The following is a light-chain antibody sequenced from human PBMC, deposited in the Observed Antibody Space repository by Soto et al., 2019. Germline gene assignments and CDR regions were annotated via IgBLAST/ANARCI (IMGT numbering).Light chain of an antibody. CDR2: EVN. J-gene: IGLJ2*01. CDR1: SSDVGGYNS. V-gene: IGLV2-8*01. Sequence: QSALTQPPSASGSPGQSVTISCTGTSSDVGGYNSVSWYQQYPGKAPKLMIYEVNKRPSGVPDRFSASKSGNTASLTVSGLQAEDEADYYCSSYGGSNNLVFGGGTKLTVL. CDR3: SSYGGSNNLV.